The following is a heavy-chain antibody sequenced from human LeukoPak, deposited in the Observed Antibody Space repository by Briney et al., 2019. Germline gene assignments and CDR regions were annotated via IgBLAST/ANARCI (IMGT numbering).Heavy chain of an antibody. V-gene: IGHV4-30-4*01. CDR2: IYYSGST. CDR3: ARLAGGSYGPLTPFDY. D-gene: IGHD1-26*01. J-gene: IGHJ4*02. Sequence: SETLSLTCTVSGGSISSGDYYWSWIRQPPGKGLEWIGYIYYSGSTYYNPSLKSRVTISVDTSKNQFSLRLSSVTAADTAVYYSARLAGGSYGPLTPFDYWGQGTLVTVSS. CDR1: GGSISSGDYY.